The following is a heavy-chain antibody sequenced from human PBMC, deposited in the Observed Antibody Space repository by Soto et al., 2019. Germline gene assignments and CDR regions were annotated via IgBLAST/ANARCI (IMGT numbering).Heavy chain of an antibody. CDR2: ISYDGSNK. CDR1: GFTLSSYA. V-gene: IGHV3-30-3*01. J-gene: IGHJ6*02. D-gene: IGHD6-19*01. CDR3: ARDLAVADYYYYGMDV. Sequence: GGSLRLSCAASGFTLSSYAMHWVRQAPGKGLEWVAVISYDGSNKYYADSVKGRFTISRDNSKNTLYLQMNSLRAEDTVVYYCARDLAVADYYYYGMDVWGQGTTVTVSS.